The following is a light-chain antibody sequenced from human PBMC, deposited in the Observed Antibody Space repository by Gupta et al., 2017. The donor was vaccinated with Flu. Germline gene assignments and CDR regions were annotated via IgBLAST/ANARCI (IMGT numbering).Light chain of an antibody. V-gene: IGKV3-20*01. Sequence: ERATLSARAKKGVSRNYLAWYQQKPGQAPRLLIYGTSSRATGIPDRFSASGSGTDFTLTISRLEPEDFAVYYCQQYGSSPRTFGQGTKVEIK. CDR1: KGVSRNY. CDR2: GTS. J-gene: IGKJ1*01. CDR3: QQYGSSPRT.